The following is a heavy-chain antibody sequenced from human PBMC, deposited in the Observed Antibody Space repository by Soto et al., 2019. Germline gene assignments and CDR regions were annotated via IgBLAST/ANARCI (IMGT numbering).Heavy chain of an antibody. D-gene: IGHD1-7*01. CDR1: GGSVTSGNYY. V-gene: IGHV4-34*01. J-gene: IGHJ3*02. Sequence: QVQLQQWGAGLLKPSETLSLTCAVYGGSVTSGNYYWSWIRQPPGKGLEWIGEMSHSGGTHFNPSLKRLVTISVDTSKSQFSLKLSSVPAAAAALYYCARVERGTATTVVDAFDIWGPGALATVPS. CDR2: MSHSGGT. CDR3: ARVERGTATTVVDAFDI.